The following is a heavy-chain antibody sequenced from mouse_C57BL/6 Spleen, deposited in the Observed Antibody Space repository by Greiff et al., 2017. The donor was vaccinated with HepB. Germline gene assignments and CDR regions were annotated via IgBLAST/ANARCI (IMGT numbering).Heavy chain of an antibody. CDR3: ARGLGYFDV. Sequence: DVQLVESGGGLVKPGGSLKLSCAASGFTFSSYAMSWVRQTPEKRLEWVATISDGGSYTYYPDNVKGRFTISRDNAKNNLYLQMSHLKSEDTAMYYCARGLGYFDVWGTGTTVTVSS. CDR1: GFTFSSYA. V-gene: IGHV5-4*01. CDR2: ISDGGSYT. J-gene: IGHJ1*03.